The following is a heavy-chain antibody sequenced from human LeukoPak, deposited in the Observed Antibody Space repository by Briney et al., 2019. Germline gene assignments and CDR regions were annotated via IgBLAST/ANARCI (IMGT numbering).Heavy chain of an antibody. J-gene: IGHJ3*02. CDR2: IYPGDSDT. D-gene: IGHD3-9*01. V-gene: IGHV5-51*01. Sequence: GESLKISCKGSGYSFTSYWIAWVRQMPGKGLEWMGIIYPGDSDTRYSPSFQGQVTISAGKSISTAYLQWSSLQASDTAMYYCARLRGVRYFDWFDAFDIWGQGTMVTVSS. CDR3: ARLRGVRYFDWFDAFDI. CDR1: GYSFTSYW.